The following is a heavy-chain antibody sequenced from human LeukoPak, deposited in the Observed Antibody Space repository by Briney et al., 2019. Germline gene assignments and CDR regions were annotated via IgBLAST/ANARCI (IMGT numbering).Heavy chain of an antibody. J-gene: IGHJ4*02. Sequence: SETLSLTCAVSGGSISSSNWWSWVRQPPGKGLEWIGEIYHSGGTNYNPSLKSRVTISVDKSKNQFSLKLSSVTAADTAVYYCARRGEKYSSGWYTDYWGQGTLVTVSS. CDR1: GGSISSSNW. D-gene: IGHD6-19*01. V-gene: IGHV4-4*02. CDR3: ARRGEKYSSGWYTDY. CDR2: IYHSGGT.